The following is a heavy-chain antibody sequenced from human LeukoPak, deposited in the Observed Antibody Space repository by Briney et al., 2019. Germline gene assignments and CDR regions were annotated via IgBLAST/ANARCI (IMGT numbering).Heavy chain of an antibody. D-gene: IGHD6-19*01. J-gene: IGHJ5*02. V-gene: IGHV3-7*01. CDR2: IKQDGSEK. CDR3: ASSRRPRAVAAPFDP. CDR1: GFTFSSYW. Sequence: GGSLRLSCAASGFTFSSYWMSWVRQAPGKGLEWVANIKQDGSEKYYVDSVKGRFTISRDNAKNSLYLQMNSLRAEDTAVYYCASSRRPRAVAAPFDPWGQGTLVTVSS.